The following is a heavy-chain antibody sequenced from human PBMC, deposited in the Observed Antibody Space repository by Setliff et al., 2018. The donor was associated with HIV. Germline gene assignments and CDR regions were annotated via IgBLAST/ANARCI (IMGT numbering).Heavy chain of an antibody. D-gene: IGHD3-3*02. Sequence: PGGSLRLSCAVSGFTFTSYWMIWVRQAPGKGLEWVANINQDGSEKNYVDSVKGRFTISRDNAKNSLYLQMDSLRVEDTTVYYCTRKLAPGHGMDVWGQGTTVTVSS. CDR1: GFTFTSYW. V-gene: IGHV3-7*01. CDR3: TRKLAPGHGMDV. J-gene: IGHJ6*02. CDR2: INQDGSEK.